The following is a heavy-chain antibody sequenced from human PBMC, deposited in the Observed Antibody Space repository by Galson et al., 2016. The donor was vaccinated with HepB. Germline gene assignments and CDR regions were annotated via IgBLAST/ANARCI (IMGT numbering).Heavy chain of an antibody. CDR2: IRSKANSYAT. CDR3: TRLGIAVAGRYYYYYGMDV. J-gene: IGHJ6*02. Sequence: SLRLSCAASGFTFSGSAMHWVRQASGKGLEWVGRIRSKANSYATAYAASVKGRFTISRDDSKNTAYLQMNSLKTEDTAVYYCTRLGIAVAGRYYYYYGMDVWGQGTTVAVSS. CDR1: GFTFSGSA. D-gene: IGHD6-19*01. V-gene: IGHV3-73*01.